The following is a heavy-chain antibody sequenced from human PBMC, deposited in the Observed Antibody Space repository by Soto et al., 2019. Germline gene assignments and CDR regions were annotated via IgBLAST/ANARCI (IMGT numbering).Heavy chain of an antibody. CDR2: IYWDDDK. CDR3: AHADSGYDRVED. CDR1: GFKLRKSRAS. D-gene: IGHD5-12*01. J-gene: IGHJ4*02. V-gene: IGHV2-5*02. Sequence: PRRTVTLASTSSGFKLRKSRASVRWLLQPPGKALEWLALIYWDDDKRYSPSLKSRLTITKDTSKNQVVLTMTNMDPVDTATYYCAHADSGYDRVEDWGQGTLVT.